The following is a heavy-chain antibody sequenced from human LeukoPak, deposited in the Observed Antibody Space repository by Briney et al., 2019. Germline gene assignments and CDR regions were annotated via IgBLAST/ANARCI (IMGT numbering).Heavy chain of an antibody. CDR2: IYPGDSDT. V-gene: IGHV5-51*01. Sequence: GESLKISCKGSGCSFTSYWIGWVRQMPGKGLEWMGIIYPGDSDTRYSPSFQGQVTISADKSISTAYLQWSSLKASDTAMYYCARHRGYSSSWYPFDYWGQGTLVTVSS. CDR3: ARHRGYSSSWYPFDY. CDR1: GCSFTSYW. D-gene: IGHD6-13*01. J-gene: IGHJ4*02.